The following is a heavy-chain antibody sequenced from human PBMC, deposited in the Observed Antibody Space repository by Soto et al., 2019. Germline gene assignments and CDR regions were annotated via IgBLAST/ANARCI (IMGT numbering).Heavy chain of an antibody. V-gene: IGHV5-51*01. J-gene: IGHJ3*02. Sequence: PGESLKISCKGSGYSFTSYWIGWVRQMPGKGLEWMGIIYPGDSDTRYSPSFQGQVTISADKSISTAYLQWSSLKASDTAMYYCARILYYYDSSGHSPALDIWGQGTMVTVSS. CDR2: IYPGDSDT. CDR3: ARILYYYDSSGHSPALDI. D-gene: IGHD3-22*01. CDR1: GYSFTSYW.